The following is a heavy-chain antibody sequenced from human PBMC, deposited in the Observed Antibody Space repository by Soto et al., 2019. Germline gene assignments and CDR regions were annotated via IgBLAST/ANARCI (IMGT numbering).Heavy chain of an antibody. J-gene: IGHJ6*03. D-gene: IGHD6-19*01. V-gene: IGHV1-3*01. Sequence: ASVKVSCKASGYTFTSYAMHWVRQAPGQRLEWMGWINAGNGNTKYSQKFQGRVTITRDTSASTAYMELSSLRSEDTAVYYCARDPLGSGWYDPDYYYYYMDVLGKGTTVTGSS. CDR2: INAGNGNT. CDR1: GYTFTSYA. CDR3: ARDPLGSGWYDPDYYYYYMDV.